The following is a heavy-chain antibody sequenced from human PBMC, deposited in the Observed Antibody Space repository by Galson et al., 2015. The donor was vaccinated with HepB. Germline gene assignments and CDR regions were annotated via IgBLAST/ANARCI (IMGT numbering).Heavy chain of an antibody. CDR2: ISGSGGST. J-gene: IGHJ6*03. CDR1: GFTFSNAA. CDR3: AKYPFYSSSPGLYYYYYMDV. D-gene: IGHD6-6*01. Sequence: SLRHSCAASGFTFSNAAMSWVRQTPAKGLEWVSAISGSGGSTYYADSVKGRFTISRDNSKNTLYLKMNSLRAEDTAVYYCAKYPFYSSSPGLYYYYYMDVWGKGTTVTVSS. V-gene: IGHV3-23*01.